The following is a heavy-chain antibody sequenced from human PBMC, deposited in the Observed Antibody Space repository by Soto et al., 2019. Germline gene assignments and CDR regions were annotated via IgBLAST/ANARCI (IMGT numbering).Heavy chain of an antibody. Sequence: RSLTCTVSNGSVSSGTYSWSWVRQPPGKGLEWIGYIYYSGTTYYTPSLKSRLTMSMDRANDHFSLNLTSVTAADTAVSFCARGHYYYGMDVWGQGITVTVSS. J-gene: IGHJ6*02. CDR1: NGSVSSGTYS. V-gene: IGHV4-30-2*01. CDR2: IYYSGTT. CDR3: ARGHYYYGMDV.